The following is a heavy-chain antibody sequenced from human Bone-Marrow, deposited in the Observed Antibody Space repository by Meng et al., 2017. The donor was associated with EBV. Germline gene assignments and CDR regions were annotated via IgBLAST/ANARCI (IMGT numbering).Heavy chain of an antibody. V-gene: IGHV4-4*02. CDR2: HYHSESN. D-gene: IGHD3-16*02. Sequence: VQRSGPGPGLVEPARSRACICAGCCGCSSRSYWWSCVRQPRGRVVQWRGEHYHSESNYYNPPLNRRAITTVKTSKHLFLLMLTAATADTTAEYYSARDAGRYRSFDYWGQGTLVTVSS. J-gene: IGHJ4*02. CDR1: CGCSSRSYW. CDR3: ARDAGRYRSFDY.